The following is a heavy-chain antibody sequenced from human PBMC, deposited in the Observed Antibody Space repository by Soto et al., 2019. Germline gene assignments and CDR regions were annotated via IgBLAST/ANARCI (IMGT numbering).Heavy chain of an antibody. CDR2: IYHSGST. J-gene: IGHJ4*02. CDR3: ASFDYGDYFDY. CDR1: GYSISSGYY. D-gene: IGHD4-17*01. V-gene: IGHV4-38-2*01. Sequence: SETLSLTCAVSGYSISSGYYWGWIRQPPGKGLEWIGSIYHSGSTYYNPSLKSRVTISVDTSKNQFSLKLSSVTAADTAMYYCASFDYGDYFDYWGQGTLVTVSS.